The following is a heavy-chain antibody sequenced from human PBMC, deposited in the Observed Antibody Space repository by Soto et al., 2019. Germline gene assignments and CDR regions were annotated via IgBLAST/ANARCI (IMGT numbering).Heavy chain of an antibody. Sequence: QVQLVQSGAEEKKPGASVEVSCKASGYTFTSYGMHWVRQAPGQRLEWMGWINAGNGNTKYSQKLQGRVTITRDTSASKAYMEVSSLRYEDTAVYYCARTDGPGFVGPWGQGTLVTVSS. CDR1: GYTFTSYG. D-gene: IGHD2-2*01. CDR3: ARTDGPGFVGP. CDR2: INAGNGNT. J-gene: IGHJ5*02. V-gene: IGHV1-3*05.